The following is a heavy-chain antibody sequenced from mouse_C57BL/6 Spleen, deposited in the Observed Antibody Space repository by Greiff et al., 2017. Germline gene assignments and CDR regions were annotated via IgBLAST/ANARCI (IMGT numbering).Heavy chain of an antibody. J-gene: IGHJ3*01. CDR3: ARPGLRPEFGY. D-gene: IGHD2-4*01. V-gene: IGHV5-17*01. Sequence: EVQLVESGGGLVKPGGSLKLSCAASGYTFSDYGMHWVRQAPEKGLEWVAYISSGSSTNYYADTVKGRFTIATDNAKNTQFLQMTSLRSEDTAMYCSARPGLRPEFGYWGQGTMVTVSA. CDR1: GYTFSDYG. CDR2: ISSGSSTN.